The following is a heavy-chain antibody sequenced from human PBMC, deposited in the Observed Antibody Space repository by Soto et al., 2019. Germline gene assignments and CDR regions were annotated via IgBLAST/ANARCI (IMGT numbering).Heavy chain of an antibody. CDR2: IYWDDDK. V-gene: IGHV2-5*02. CDR1: GFSLSTGGVG. J-gene: IGHJ5*02. CDR3: AHRRTVTYAVWFDP. Sequence: QITLKESGPTLVKPTQTLTLTCTFSGFSLSTGGVGVGWIRQPPGKALEWLALIYWDDDKRYSPSLNSRLTITKDTSKNQVVLTMTNMDPVDTATYYCAHRRTVTYAVWFDPWGQGTLVTVSS. D-gene: IGHD4-17*01.